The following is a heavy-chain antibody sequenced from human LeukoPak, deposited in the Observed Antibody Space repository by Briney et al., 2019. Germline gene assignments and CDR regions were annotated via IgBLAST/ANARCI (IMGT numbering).Heavy chain of an antibody. J-gene: IGHJ4*02. CDR2: INPNSGGT. D-gene: IGHD3-10*01. CDR3: ARDKILWFRELLGY. V-gene: IGHV1-2*02. Sequence: ASVTVSCKASGYTFTGYYMHWVRQAPGQGLGWMGWINPNSGGTNYAQKFQGRVTMTRDTSISTAYMELSRLRSDDTAVYYCARDKILWFRELLGYWGQGTLVTVSS. CDR1: GYTFTGYY.